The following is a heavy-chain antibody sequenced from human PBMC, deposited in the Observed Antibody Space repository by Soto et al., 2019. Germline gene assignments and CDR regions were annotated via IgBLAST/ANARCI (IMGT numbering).Heavy chain of an antibody. D-gene: IGHD2-2*01. CDR1: GFTFSRYG. Sequence: PGGSLRLSCAASGFTFSRYGIHWVRQAPGKGLEWVSGISYDGSDKFYADSVKGRFTISRDNSKNTLYLQMNSLRAEDTAMYYCAKVLPPLSTNHFFDNWGQGTLVTVSS. CDR3: AKVLPPLSTNHFFDN. J-gene: IGHJ4*02. V-gene: IGHV3-30*18. CDR2: ISYDGSDK.